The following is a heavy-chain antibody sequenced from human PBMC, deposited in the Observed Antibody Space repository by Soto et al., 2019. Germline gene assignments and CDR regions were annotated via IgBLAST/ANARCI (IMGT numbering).Heavy chain of an antibody. CDR2: INPNSGGT. J-gene: IGHJ6*02. CDR1: GYTFTGYY. V-gene: IGHV1-2*04. Sequence: ASVKVSCKASGYTFTGYYMHWVRQAPGQGLEWMGWINPNSGGTNYAQKFQGWVTMTRDTSISTAYMGLSRLRSDDPAVYYCAAGGGSGYNHYYYYGMDVWGQGTTVTVSS. D-gene: IGHD3-3*01. CDR3: AAGGGSGYNHYYYYGMDV.